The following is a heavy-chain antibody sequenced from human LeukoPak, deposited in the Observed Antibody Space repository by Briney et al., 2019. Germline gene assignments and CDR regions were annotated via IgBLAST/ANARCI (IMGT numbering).Heavy chain of an antibody. Sequence: GGSLRLSCAASGLTVSSQGMHWVRQAPGKGLEWVTFISYDGSNKYYADSVKGRFTISRDNSKNTLFLQMNSLRAEDTAVYYCARQHTAATAFDYWGQGTLVTVSS. J-gene: IGHJ4*02. CDR2: ISYDGSNK. CDR1: GLTVSSQG. D-gene: IGHD6-13*01. CDR3: ARQHTAATAFDY. V-gene: IGHV3-30*03.